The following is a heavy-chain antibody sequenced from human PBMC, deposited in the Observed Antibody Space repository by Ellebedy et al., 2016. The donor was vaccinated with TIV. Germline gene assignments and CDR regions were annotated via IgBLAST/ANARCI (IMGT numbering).Heavy chain of an antibody. D-gene: IGHD2-2*01. J-gene: IGHJ4*02. CDR1: GGSISSHY. V-gene: IGHV4-59*11. CDR2: VYYTGLT. Sequence: MPSETLSLTCTVSGGSISSHYWSWIRQSPGKGLEWIGYVYYTGLTKYNPSLEGRVTMSVDTSKNQFSLRPNSVTTTDTAMYYCAREAAGYQTLGYYFDYWGLGAPVTVSS. CDR3: AREAAGYQTLGYYFDY.